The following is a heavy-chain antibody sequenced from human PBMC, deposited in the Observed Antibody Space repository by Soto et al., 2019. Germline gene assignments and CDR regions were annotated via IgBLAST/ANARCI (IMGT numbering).Heavy chain of an antibody. D-gene: IGHD1-26*01. CDR2: IYYSGST. CDR1: GGSISSTNYY. J-gene: IGHJ5*02. CDR3: ARSLSVSAIPNWFDP. Sequence: QLQLQESGPGLVKPSETLSLTCTVSGGSISSTNYYWGWIRQPPGKGLEWIATIYYSGSTYHNPSLKSRVTILVDTSKNQFSLNLSPVTAADTAIYYCARSLSVSAIPNWFDPWGQGTLVTVSS. V-gene: IGHV4-39*01.